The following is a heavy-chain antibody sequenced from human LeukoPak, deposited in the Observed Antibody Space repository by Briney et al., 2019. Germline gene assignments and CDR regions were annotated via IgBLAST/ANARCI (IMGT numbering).Heavy chain of an antibody. V-gene: IGHV1-2*02. D-gene: IGHD1-26*01. CDR1: GYTFTGYY. Sequence: ASVKVSCKASGYTFTGYYMHWVRQAPGQGLEWMGWINPNSGGTNYAQKFQGRVTMTRDTSISTAYMELSRLRSDDTAVYYCARVGLRWELPNYFDYWGQGTLVTVSS. CDR2: INPNSGGT. CDR3: ARVGLRWELPNYFDY. J-gene: IGHJ4*02.